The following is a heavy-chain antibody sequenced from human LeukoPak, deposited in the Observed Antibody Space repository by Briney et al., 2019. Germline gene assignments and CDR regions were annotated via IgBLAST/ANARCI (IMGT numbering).Heavy chain of an antibody. CDR2: IYSGGTT. CDR1: GITVSNNY. CDR3: AKNTIFGVVTPSGDY. V-gene: IGHV3-66*01. D-gene: IGHD3-3*01. Sequence: GGSLRLSCAASGITVSNNYMTWVRQAPGKGLEWVSLIYSGGTTFYADSVKGRLTISRDNSKNTLYLQMNSLRAEDTAVYYCAKNTIFGVVTPSGDYWGQGTLVTVSS. J-gene: IGHJ4*02.